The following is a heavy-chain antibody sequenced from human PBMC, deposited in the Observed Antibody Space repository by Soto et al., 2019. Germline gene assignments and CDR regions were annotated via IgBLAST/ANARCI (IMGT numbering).Heavy chain of an antibody. CDR3: VRDGPTAAGPLDY. V-gene: IGHV3-74*01. D-gene: IGHD2-2*01. Sequence: GGSLRLSCAASGFTFSSHWMHWVRQAPGKGLVWVSRISNDESITTYADSVKGRFTISRDNSKNTLYLQMHSLRAEDTALYYCVRDGPTAAGPLDYWGQGTLVTVSX. CDR1: GFTFSSHW. J-gene: IGHJ4*02. CDR2: ISNDESIT.